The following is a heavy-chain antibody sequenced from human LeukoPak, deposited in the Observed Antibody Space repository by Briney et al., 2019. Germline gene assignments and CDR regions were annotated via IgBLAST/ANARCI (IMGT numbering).Heavy chain of an antibody. CDR2: IYTGGNT. D-gene: IGHD3-22*01. Sequence: GGSLRLSCAASGFIVSHKYMAWVRQAPGKGLEWLSIIYTGGNTVSAKSVKGRFSISRDDSRNTVHLQMNNLRDDDTAVYYCARGQIDLLRNYFDSWGPGTLVAVSS. CDR3: ARGQIDLLRNYFDS. V-gene: IGHV3-66*01. CDR1: GFIVSHKY. J-gene: IGHJ4*02.